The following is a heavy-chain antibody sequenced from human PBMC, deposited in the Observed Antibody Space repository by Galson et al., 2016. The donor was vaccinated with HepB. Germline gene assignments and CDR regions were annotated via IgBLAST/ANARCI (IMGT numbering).Heavy chain of an antibody. CDR3: ARRAADWGH. Sequence: QSGAEVKKSGESLKISCQTSGLHFPSTWIGWVRQLPGKGLEWMGIAYPADSETKYSPSFEGQVTISVDKAISTAYLQWDSLKASDTGTYYCARRAADWGHWGQGTRVTVS. D-gene: IGHD3-9*01. J-gene: IGHJ4*02. V-gene: IGHV5-51*01. CDR1: GLHFPSTW. CDR2: AYPADSET.